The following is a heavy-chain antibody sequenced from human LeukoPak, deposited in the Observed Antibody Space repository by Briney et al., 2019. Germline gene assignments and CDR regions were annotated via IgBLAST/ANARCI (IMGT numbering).Heavy chain of an antibody. CDR2: VFFTEGT. CDR3: ARELYHFDR. D-gene: IGHD2-8*01. CDR1: GGSIRNHH. J-gene: IGHJ4*02. Sequence: PSGTLSLTCSVSGGSIRNHHWTWIRQSPGKGLEWIGHVFFTEGTNYSPSLRGRITISADRSKNQICLKLGSVTAADTAVYYCARELYHFDRWGQGALVTVSS. V-gene: IGHV4-59*11.